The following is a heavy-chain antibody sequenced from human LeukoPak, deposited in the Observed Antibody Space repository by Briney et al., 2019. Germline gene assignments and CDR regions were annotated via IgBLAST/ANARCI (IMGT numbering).Heavy chain of an antibody. V-gene: IGHV1-18*01. Sequence: ASVHFSSHASRYTFTSYGISWARPAPGQGLEWMGWIIAYNGNTNYAQKLQGRVTMTTDTSTSTAYMELRSLRSDDTAVYYCARFLNYYDSSRYFDYWGQGTLVTVSS. CDR1: RYTFTSYG. D-gene: IGHD3-22*01. J-gene: IGHJ4*02. CDR2: IIAYNGNT. CDR3: ARFLNYYDSSRYFDY.